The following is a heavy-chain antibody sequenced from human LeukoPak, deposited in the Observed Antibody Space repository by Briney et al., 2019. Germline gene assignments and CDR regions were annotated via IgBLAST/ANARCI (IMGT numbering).Heavy chain of an antibody. CDR2: ISDSGGST. CDR1: GFTFSSYA. J-gene: IGHJ4*02. CDR3: ALPYSYGSSFDY. V-gene: IGHV3-23*01. D-gene: IGHD5-18*01. Sequence: LPGGSLRLSCAASGFTFSSYAMSWVRQAPGKGLEWVSAISDSGGSTYYADSVKGRFTISRDNSKNTLYLQMNSLRAEDTAVYYCALPYSYGSSFDYWGQGTLVTVSS.